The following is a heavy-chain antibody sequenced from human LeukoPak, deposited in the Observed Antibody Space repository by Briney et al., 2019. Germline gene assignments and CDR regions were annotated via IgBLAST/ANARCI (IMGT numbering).Heavy chain of an antibody. Sequence: GGSLRLSCAASGFTVSSNYMSWVRQAPGKGLEWVSVIYSGGSTYYADSVKGRFTISRDNSKNTLYLQMNSLRAEDTAVYYCASIVGAQMGDYWGQGTLVTVSP. CDR2: IYSGGST. V-gene: IGHV3-66*01. J-gene: IGHJ4*02. D-gene: IGHD1-26*01. CDR1: GFTVSSNY. CDR3: ASIVGAQMGDY.